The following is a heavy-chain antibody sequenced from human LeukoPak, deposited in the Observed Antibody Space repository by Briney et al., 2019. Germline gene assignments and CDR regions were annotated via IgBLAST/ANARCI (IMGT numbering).Heavy chain of an antibody. V-gene: IGHV1-2*02. CDR2: INPNSGGT. CDR3: ARSRQQWLVHYYYYMDV. D-gene: IGHD6-19*01. J-gene: IGHJ6*03. Sequence: ASVTVSCKASGYTFTGYYMHWVRQAPGQGLEWMGWINPNSGGTNYAQKLQGRVTMTRDTSISTAYMELSRLRSDDTAVYYCARSRQQWLVHYYYYMDVWGKGTTVTVSS. CDR1: GYTFTGYY.